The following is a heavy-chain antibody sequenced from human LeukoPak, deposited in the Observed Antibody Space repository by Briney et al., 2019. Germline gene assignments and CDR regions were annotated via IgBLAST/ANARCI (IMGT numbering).Heavy chain of an antibody. J-gene: IGHJ3*02. CDR3: ARGHDSSGYRAAFDI. CDR1: GFTVSSNY. D-gene: IGHD3-22*01. Sequence: GGSLRLSCAASGFTVSSNYMSWVRQAPGKGLEWVSVIYSGGSTYYADSVKGRFTISRDNSKNTLYLQMNSLRAEDSAVHYCARGHDSSGYRAAFDIWGQGTMVTVSS. CDR2: IYSGGST. V-gene: IGHV3-53*01.